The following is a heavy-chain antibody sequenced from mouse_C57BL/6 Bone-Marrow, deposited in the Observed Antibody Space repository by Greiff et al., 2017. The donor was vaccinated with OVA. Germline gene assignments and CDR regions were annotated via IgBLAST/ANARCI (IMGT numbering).Heavy chain of an antibody. J-gene: IGHJ3*01. CDR3: ARDYYGSSLWFVY. CDR2: IYPRSGNT. CDR1: GYTFTSYG. Sequence: VKLLESGAELARPGASVKLSCKASGYTFTSYGISWVKQRTGQGLEWIGEIYPRSGNTNYNEKFKGKATLTADKSSSTAYMELRSLTSEDSAVYFCARDYYGSSLWFVYWGQGPLVTVSA. V-gene: IGHV1-81*01. D-gene: IGHD1-1*01.